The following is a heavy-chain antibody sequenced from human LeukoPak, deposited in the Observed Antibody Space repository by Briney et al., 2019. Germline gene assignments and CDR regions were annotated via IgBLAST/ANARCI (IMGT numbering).Heavy chain of an antibody. J-gene: IGHJ5*02. Sequence: ASVKVSCKASGYTFTSYYMHWVRQAPGQGLDWMGIINPSGGSTSYAQKFQGRVTMTRDTSTSTVYMELSSLRSEDTAVYYCARGGYYDSSGYYYVYWFDPWGQGTLVTVSS. CDR2: INPSGGST. V-gene: IGHV1-46*01. CDR1: GYTFTSYY. D-gene: IGHD3-22*01. CDR3: ARGGYYDSSGYYYVYWFDP.